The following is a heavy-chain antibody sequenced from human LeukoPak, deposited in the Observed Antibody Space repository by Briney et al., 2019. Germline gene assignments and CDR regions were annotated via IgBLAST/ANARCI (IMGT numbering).Heavy chain of an antibody. V-gene: IGHV4-30-2*02. CDR2: IYHSGST. D-gene: IGHD7-27*01. CDR1: GGSISSGGYS. CDR3: ARSLGKGNWFDP. J-gene: IGHJ5*02. Sequence: SETLSLTCAVSGGSISSGGYSWSWIRQPPGKGLEWIGYIYHSGSTYYNPSLKSRVTISVDTSKNQFSLKLSSVTAADTAVYYCARSLGKGNWFDPWGQGTLVTVSS.